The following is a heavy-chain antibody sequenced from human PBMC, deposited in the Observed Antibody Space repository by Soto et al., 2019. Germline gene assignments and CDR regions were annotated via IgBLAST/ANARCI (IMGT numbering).Heavy chain of an antibody. CDR1: GFTFISYA. V-gene: IGHV3-23*01. Sequence: EVQLLESGGGLVQPGGSLRLSCAASGFTFISYAMNWVRQAPGKGLQWGSAISGGGDATFYADSVKGRFTISRDNSRNTVTLQMNSLGADDRAVYYCARKFPGSTTRPDYWYFDLWGRGTLVTVSS. D-gene: IGHD2-2*01. J-gene: IGHJ2*01. CDR2: ISGGGDAT. CDR3: ARKFPGSTTRPDYWYFDL.